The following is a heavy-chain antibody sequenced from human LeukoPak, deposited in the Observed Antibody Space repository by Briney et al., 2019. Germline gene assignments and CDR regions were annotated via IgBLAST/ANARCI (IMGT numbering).Heavy chain of an antibody. Sequence: GTSLRLSCAASGFTFRSYWMHCVRQAPGKGLVWVSRINRDGSSTNYADSVKGRFTISRDNAKKTLYLQMNSLRAEDTAVYYCVRDDSSHFDYWGQGALVTVSS. V-gene: IGHV3-74*01. CDR2: INRDGSST. CDR1: GFTFRSYW. J-gene: IGHJ4*02. D-gene: IGHD6-13*01. CDR3: VRDDSSHFDY.